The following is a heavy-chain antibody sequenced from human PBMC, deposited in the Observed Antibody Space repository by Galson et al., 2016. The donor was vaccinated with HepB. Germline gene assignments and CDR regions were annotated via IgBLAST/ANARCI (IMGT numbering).Heavy chain of an antibody. Sequence: SVKVSCKASGYTFTSYEINWVRQATGQGLEWMGWMNPNRGNTGYAQKFQGRVTMTRDTSISTAYMELRSLRSDDTAVYYCARKITIFGGDVWGQGTTVTVPS. D-gene: IGHD3-3*01. V-gene: IGHV1-8*01. J-gene: IGHJ6*02. CDR2: MNPNRGNT. CDR1: GYTFTSYE. CDR3: ARKITIFGGDV.